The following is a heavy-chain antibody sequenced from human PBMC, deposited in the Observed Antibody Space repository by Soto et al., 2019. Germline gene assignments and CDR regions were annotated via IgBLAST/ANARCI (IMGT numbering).Heavy chain of an antibody. Sequence: EVQLVESGGGLVQPGGSLRLSCAASGFSFSSYSMNWVRQAPGKGLEWVSYISSSGSNIYYADSVEGRFTISRDKAKNSLFLQMNSLRVEDTAVYYCAREGGSGSYLLNWGQGTLVTVSS. CDR2: ISSSGSNI. D-gene: IGHD3-10*01. CDR3: AREGGSGSYLLN. CDR1: GFSFSSYS. V-gene: IGHV3-48*01. J-gene: IGHJ4*02.